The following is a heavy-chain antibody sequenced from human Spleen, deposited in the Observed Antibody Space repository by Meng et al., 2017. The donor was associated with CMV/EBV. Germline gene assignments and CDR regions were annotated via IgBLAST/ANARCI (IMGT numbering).Heavy chain of an antibody. CDR2: IYSGGTT. CDR3: ARDRGSGWYAVGGH. J-gene: IGHJ4*02. CDR1: GFSVSSSY. V-gene: IGHV3-66*02. Sequence: AASGFSVSSSYMTWVRQAPGKGLEWVSVIYSGGTTYYADSVRGRFSISRDNSKNTVYLQMNSLRPEDTAVYYCARDRGSGWYAVGGHWGQGTLVTVSS. D-gene: IGHD6-19*01.